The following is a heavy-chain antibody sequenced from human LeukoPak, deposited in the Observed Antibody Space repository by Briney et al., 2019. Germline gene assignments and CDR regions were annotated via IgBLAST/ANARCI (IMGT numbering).Heavy chain of an antibody. CDR3: ARDLLAYCGGDCYDFDY. CDR1: GGTFSSYA. CDR2: IIPILGIA. V-gene: IGHV1-69*04. D-gene: IGHD2-21*02. J-gene: IGHJ4*02. Sequence: GASVKVSCKASGGTFSSYAISWVRQAPGQGLEWMGRIIPILGIANYAQKFQGRVTITADKSTSTAYMELSSLRSEDTAVYYCARDLLAYCGGDCYDFDYWGQGTLVTVSS.